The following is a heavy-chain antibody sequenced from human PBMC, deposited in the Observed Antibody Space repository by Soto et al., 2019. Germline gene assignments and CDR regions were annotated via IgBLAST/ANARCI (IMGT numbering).Heavy chain of an antibody. CDR1: GGSISSYY. J-gene: IGHJ3*02. Sequence: SETLSLTCTVSGGSISSYYWSWIRQPPGKGPEWIGYIYYSGSTNYNPSLKSRVTISVDTSKNQFSLKLSSVTAADTAVYYCARDRVGYYYGAFDIWGQGTMVTVSS. CDR2: IYYSGST. D-gene: IGHD3-10*01. V-gene: IGHV4-59*01. CDR3: ARDRVGYYYGAFDI.